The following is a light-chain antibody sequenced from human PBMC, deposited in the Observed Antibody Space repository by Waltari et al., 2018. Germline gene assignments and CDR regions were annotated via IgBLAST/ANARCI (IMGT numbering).Light chain of an antibody. V-gene: IGKV3-15*01. CDR3: HQYNDGPPFN. CDR1: QSVTTN. Sequence: EIVMAHSPASLSVSPGEIAIFSCRASQSVTTNVAWYQQKPGQPPRLLIYGASTRATDIPARFSGSGSGTEFTLTITSPQSEDVGVYYCHQYNDGPPFNFGQGTKLEIK. J-gene: IGKJ2*01. CDR2: GAS.